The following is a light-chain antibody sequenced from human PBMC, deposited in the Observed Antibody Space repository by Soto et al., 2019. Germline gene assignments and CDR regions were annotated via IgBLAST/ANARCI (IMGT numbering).Light chain of an antibody. J-gene: IGLJ2*01. V-gene: IGLV3-21*04. CDR2: YDS. CDR3: QVWDSTSDHPHVV. CDR1: NIGSKS. Sequence: SYELTQPPSVSVAPGKTATVACGGNNIGSKSVHWYQQRPSQAPVLVLSYDSDRPSGIPERFSGSNSGNTATLTISRVEAGDEADYYCQVWDSTSDHPHVVFGGGTQLTVL.